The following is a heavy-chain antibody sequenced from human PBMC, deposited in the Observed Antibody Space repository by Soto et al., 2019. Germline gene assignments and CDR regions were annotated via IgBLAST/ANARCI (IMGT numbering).Heavy chain of an antibody. CDR2: IIPIFGTA. D-gene: IGHD3-3*01. CDR1: GGSFSSYA. CDR3: ARVRDFWSGYQGLVEPRDNNWFDP. J-gene: IGHJ5*02. Sequence: QVQLVQSGAEVKKPGSSVKVSCKASGGSFSSYAISWVRQAPGQGLEWMGGIIPIFGTANYAQKFQGRVTITADESTSTAYMELSSLRSEDTAVYYCARVRDFWSGYQGLVEPRDNNWFDPWGQGTLVTVSS. V-gene: IGHV1-69*01.